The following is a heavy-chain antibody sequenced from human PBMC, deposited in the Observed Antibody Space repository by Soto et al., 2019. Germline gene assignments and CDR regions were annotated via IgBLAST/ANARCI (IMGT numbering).Heavy chain of an antibody. D-gene: IGHD5-12*01. CDR1: GYTFTSYG. V-gene: IGHV1-18*01. CDR2: ISAYNGNT. Sequence: ASVKVSCKASGYTFTSYGISWVRQAPGQGLEWMGWISAYNGNTNYAQKLQGRVTMTTDTSTSTAYMELRSLRSDDTAVYYCARDFFPLEYSGYDYLPNFDYWGQGTLVTVSS. J-gene: IGHJ4*02. CDR3: ARDFFPLEYSGYDYLPNFDY.